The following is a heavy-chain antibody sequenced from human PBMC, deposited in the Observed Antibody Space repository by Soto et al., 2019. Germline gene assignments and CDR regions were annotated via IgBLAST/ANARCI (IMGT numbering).Heavy chain of an antibody. CDR1: GGSFGGYY. D-gene: IGHD3-3*01. V-gene: IGHV4-34*01. CDR2: INHSGST. CDR3: ASIFGRITIFGVVTMGYFDY. Sequence: LSLTCAVYGGSFGGYYWSWIRQPPGKGLEWIGEINHSGSTNYNPSLKSRVTISVDTSKNQFSLKLSSVTAADTAVYYCASIFGRITIFGVVTMGYFDYWGQGTLVTVSS. J-gene: IGHJ4*02.